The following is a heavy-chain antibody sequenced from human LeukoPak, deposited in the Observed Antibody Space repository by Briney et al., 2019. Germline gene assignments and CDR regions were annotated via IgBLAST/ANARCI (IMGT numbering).Heavy chain of an antibody. CDR2: ISSSSGTM. J-gene: IGHJ3*02. CDR3: ARDPRGSGAHYVSAFDI. Sequence: PGGSLRLSCAASGFTFSSYSMNWVRQAPGRGLEWLSYISSSSGTMYYADSVKGRFTISRDNAENSLYLQMNSLRAEDTAMYFCARDPRGSGAHYVSAFDIWGQGTVVTVSS. V-gene: IGHV3-48*01. D-gene: IGHD1-26*01. CDR1: GFTFSSYS.